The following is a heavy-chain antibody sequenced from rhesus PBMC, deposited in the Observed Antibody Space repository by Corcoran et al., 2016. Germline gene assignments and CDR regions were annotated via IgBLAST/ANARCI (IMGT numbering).Heavy chain of an antibody. CDR1: GGSLSSYW. D-gene: IGHD1-26*01. CDR2: INGDSAST. V-gene: IGHV4-80*01. J-gene: IGHJ5-1*01. Sequence: QVQLQESGPGLVKPSETLSLTCAVSGGSLSSYWWSWIRQPPGKGLEWIGEINGDSASTNYNPSLKSRVTISRDASRNRFCLELGSVTAAGAAVYCWARLLSITGTAGCFDVWGPGVLVTVSS. CDR3: ARLLSITGTAGCFDV.